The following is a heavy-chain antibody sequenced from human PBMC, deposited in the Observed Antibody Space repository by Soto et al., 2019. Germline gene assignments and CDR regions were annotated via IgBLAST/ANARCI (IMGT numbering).Heavy chain of an antibody. Sequence: EVQLVESGGGLVQPGGSLKLSCAASGFTVSGSTMHWVRQAYGQGLEWVGRIRSKGNSYATTCAASVKGRFTISRDDSKNAAYLQMNGLKTEDTAVYYCSRHGGVSGQLILYYWGQGTLVTVSS. CDR2: IRSKGNSYAT. CDR1: GFTVSGST. J-gene: IGHJ4*02. V-gene: IGHV3-73*02. D-gene: IGHD6-13*01. CDR3: SRHGGVSGQLILYY.